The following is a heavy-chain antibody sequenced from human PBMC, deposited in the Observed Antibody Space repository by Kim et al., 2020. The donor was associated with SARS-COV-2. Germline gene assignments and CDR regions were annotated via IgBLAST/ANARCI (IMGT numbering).Heavy chain of an antibody. V-gene: IGHV3-30*18. CDR1: GFTFSSYG. J-gene: IGHJ4*02. Sequence: GGSLRLSCAASGFTFSSYGMHWVRQAPGKGLEWVAVISYDGSNKYYADSVKGRFTISRDNSKNTLYLQMNSLRAEDTAVYYCAKDRMAAATPDYWGQGTLVTVSS. D-gene: IGHD6-25*01. CDR2: ISYDGSNK. CDR3: AKDRMAAATPDY.